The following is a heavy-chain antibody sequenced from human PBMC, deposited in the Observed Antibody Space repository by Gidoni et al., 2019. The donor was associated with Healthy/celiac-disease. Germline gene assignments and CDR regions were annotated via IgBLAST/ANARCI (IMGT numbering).Heavy chain of an antibody. CDR1: GFSLSTSGVG. CDR2: IYWDDDK. J-gene: IGHJ4*02. CDR3: AHSRGSGRVSSGYFDY. Sequence: QITLKESGPTLVKPTQTLTLTCTFSGFSLSTSGVGVGWIRQPPGKALEWLALIYWDDDKRYRPSLKSRLTITKDTSKNQVVLTMTNMDPVDTATYYCAHSRGSGRVSSGYFDYWGQGTLVTVSS. D-gene: IGHD3-22*01. V-gene: IGHV2-5*02.